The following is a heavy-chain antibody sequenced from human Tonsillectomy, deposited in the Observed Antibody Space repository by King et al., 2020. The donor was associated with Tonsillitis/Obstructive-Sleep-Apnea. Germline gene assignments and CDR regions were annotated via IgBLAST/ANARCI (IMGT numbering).Heavy chain of an antibody. J-gene: IGHJ3*02. D-gene: IGHD2/OR15-2a*01. CDR2: IYPGDSDA. V-gene: IGHV5-51*01. CDR3: ARPSCISITCPFDI. CDR1: GYSFSTYW. Sequence: EQLVQSGAEVKKTGESLKISCKGSGYSFSTYWIGWVRQMPGKGLEWMGIIYPGDSDARYSPSFQGQVTISADKSISTAYLQWDSLKASDTAIYYCARPSCISITCPFDIWGQGTMVTVSS.